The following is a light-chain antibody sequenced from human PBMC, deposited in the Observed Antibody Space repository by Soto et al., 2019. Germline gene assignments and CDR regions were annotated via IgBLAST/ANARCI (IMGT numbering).Light chain of an antibody. CDR2: AAS. CDR1: QSISSY. Sequence: DIQMSQSRSSLSASVGDRVTITCRASQSISSYLNWYQQKPGKAPKLLIYAASSLQSGVPSRFSGSGSGTEFTLTISSLQPDDFATYYCQQYNSYSRWTFGQGTKVDIK. CDR3: QQYNSYSRWT. J-gene: IGKJ1*01. V-gene: IGKV1-39*01.